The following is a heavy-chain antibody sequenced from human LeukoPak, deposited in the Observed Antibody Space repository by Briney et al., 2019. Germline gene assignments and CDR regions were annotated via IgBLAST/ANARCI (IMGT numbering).Heavy chain of an antibody. D-gene: IGHD6-19*01. J-gene: IGHJ4*02. V-gene: IGHV3-66*03. CDR3: AKVQWLVRGGYFDY. CDR2: IYSCGST. Sequence: QAGGSLRLSCAASGFTVSSNYMSWVRQAPGKGLEWVSVIYSCGSTYYADSVKGRFTISRDNSKNTLYLQMNSLRAEDTAVYYCAKVQWLVRGGYFDYWGQGTLVTVSS. CDR1: GFTVSSNY.